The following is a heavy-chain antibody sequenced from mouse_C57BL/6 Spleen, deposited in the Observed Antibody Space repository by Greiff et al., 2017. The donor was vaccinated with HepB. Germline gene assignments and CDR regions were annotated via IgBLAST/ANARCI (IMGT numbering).Heavy chain of an antibody. CDR3: ARTGTVAWFAY. V-gene: IGHV14-2*01. CDR2: IDPEDGET. J-gene: IGHJ3*01. Sequence: VQLQQSGAELVKPGASVKLSCTASGFNIKDYYMHWVKQRNEQGLEWIGRIDPEDGETKYAPKFQGKATITADQSANTAYLQLSSLTSEATAVYYCARTGTVAWFAYWGQGTLVTVSA. D-gene: IGHD4-1*01. CDR1: GFNIKDYY.